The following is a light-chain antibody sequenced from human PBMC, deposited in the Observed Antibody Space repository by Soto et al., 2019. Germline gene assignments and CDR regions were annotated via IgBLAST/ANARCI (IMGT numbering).Light chain of an antibody. CDR3: SSYTSSSTPYV. CDR1: SSDIGAYDY. CDR2: DVT. J-gene: IGLJ1*01. V-gene: IGLV2-14*01. Sequence: QSALTQPASVSGSPGQSITISCTGSSSDIGAYDYVSWYQQRPVNAPKLMIFDVTNRPSGVSDRFSGSKSGNTASLTISGLQTEDEADYYCSSYTSSSTPYVFGTGTKVTVL.